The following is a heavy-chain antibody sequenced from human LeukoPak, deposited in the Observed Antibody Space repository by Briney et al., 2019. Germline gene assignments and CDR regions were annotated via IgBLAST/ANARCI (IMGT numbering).Heavy chain of an antibody. V-gene: IGHV4-59*08. CDR1: GGSISSYY. CDR3: ARRAGSSPRLDY. J-gene: IGHJ4*02. CDR2: IYYSGST. Sequence: SETLSLTCTVSGGSISSYYWSWIRQPPGKGLEWIGYIYYSGSTNYNPSLKSRATISVDTSKNQFSLKLSSVTAADTAVYYCARRAGSSPRLDYWGQGTLVTVSS. D-gene: IGHD6-6*01.